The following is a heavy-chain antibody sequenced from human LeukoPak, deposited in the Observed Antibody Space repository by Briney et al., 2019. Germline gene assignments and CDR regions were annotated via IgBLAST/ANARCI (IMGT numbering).Heavy chain of an antibody. CDR2: IYYSGST. V-gene: IGHV4-59*12. J-gene: IGHJ3*02. CDR3: ARLYYDTDAFDI. CDR1: GGSISSYY. D-gene: IGHD3-22*01. Sequence: SETLSLTCTVSGGSISSYYWSWIRQPPGKGLEWIGYIYYSGSTNYNPSLKSRVTISVDTSKNQFSLKLSSVTAADTAVYYCARLYYDTDAFDIWGQGTMVTVSS.